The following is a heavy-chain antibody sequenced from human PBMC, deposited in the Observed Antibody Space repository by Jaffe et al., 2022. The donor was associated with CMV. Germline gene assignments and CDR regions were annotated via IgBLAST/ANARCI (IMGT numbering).Heavy chain of an antibody. CDR1: GGSISSYY. V-gene: IGHV4-59*08. CDR2: IYYSGST. D-gene: IGHD2-15*01. CDR3: ARQWKFVDGYCSGGSCYGWFDP. Sequence: QVQLQESGPGLVKPSETLSLTCTVSGGSISSYYWSWIRQPPGKGLEWIGYIYYSGSTNYNPSLKSRVTISVDTSKNQFSLKLSSVTAADTAVYYCARQWKFVDGYCSGGSCYGWFDPWGQGTLVTVSS. J-gene: IGHJ5*02.